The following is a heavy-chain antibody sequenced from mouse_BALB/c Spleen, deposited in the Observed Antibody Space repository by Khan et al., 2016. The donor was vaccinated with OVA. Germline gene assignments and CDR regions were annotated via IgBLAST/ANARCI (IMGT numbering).Heavy chain of an antibody. CDR2: IWGGGDT. J-gene: IGHJ4*01. Sequence: QVQLKQSGPDLVAPSQSLSITCTVSGFSLSRYNIHWVRQPPGKGLEWLGMIWGGGDTDYNSTLKSKLSISQDHSKSQVFFKLKSHHTDDSAMYYCARAYYRYDGYYAMDYWGQGTSVTVFS. CDR1: GFSLSRYN. D-gene: IGHD2-14*01. CDR3: ARAYYRYDGYYAMDY. V-gene: IGHV2-6-4*01.